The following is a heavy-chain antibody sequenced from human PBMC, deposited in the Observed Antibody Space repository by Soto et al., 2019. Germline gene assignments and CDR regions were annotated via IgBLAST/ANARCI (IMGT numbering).Heavy chain of an antibody. D-gene: IGHD2-2*01. CDR3: AKSKPLVPAASDYFDY. Sequence: VGSLRLSCSASGFSFSNYYLSWVRQAPGKWLEWASGIITSGGSTFYADSVKGRFAISRDNSKNTLYLLMSGLRAEDTAVYYCAKSKPLVPAASDYFDYWGQGTLVTVSS. CDR2: IITSGGST. V-gene: IGHV3-23*01. J-gene: IGHJ4*02. CDR1: GFSFSNYY.